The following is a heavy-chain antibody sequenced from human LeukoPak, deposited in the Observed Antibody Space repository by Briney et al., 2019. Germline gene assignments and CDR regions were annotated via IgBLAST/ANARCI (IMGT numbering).Heavy chain of an antibody. V-gene: IGHV3-23*01. Sequence: GGSLRLSCAASGFTFSTCAMSWVRQAPGKGLEWVSTISGGGRSTDYADSVKGRFTISRDNAKNSLHLQMNSLRAEDTAVYYCARDLDLGVTRWLEPEFDYWGQGTLVTVSS. J-gene: IGHJ4*02. CDR2: ISGGGRST. CDR3: ARDLDLGVTRWLEPEFDY. D-gene: IGHD5-24*01. CDR1: GFTFSTCA.